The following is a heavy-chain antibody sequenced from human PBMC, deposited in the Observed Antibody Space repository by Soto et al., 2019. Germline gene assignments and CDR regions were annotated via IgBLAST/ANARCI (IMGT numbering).Heavy chain of an antibody. CDR3: ARADIGTYGMDV. D-gene: IGHD2-15*01. CDR1: GFTFSNYG. J-gene: IGHJ6*02. V-gene: IGHV3-33*01. Sequence: QVQLVESGGGVVQPGRSLRLSCAASGFTFSNYGMHWVRQAPGKGLEWVAVIWYDGSNKYYADSVKGRFTISKDNSKNTLYLQISSLRAEDTAVYYCARADIGTYGMDVWGQGTTVTVSS. CDR2: IWYDGSNK.